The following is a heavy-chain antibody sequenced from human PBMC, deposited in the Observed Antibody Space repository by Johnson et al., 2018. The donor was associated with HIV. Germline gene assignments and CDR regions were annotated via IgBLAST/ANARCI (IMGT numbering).Heavy chain of an antibody. J-gene: IGHJ3*02. Sequence: VQLVESGGGVVRPGGSLRLSCAASGFTFDDYGLSWVRQAPGEGLVWVSGIIWNGGSTGYADSVKGRFTISSDTAKNSLYLQMNSLKAEDTAVYYCARDTKYYYDSSGNYYEHDAFDIWGQGTMVTVSS. CDR3: ARDTKYYYDSSGNYYEHDAFDI. D-gene: IGHD3-22*01. CDR1: GFTFDDYG. CDR2: IIWNGGST. V-gene: IGHV3-20*04.